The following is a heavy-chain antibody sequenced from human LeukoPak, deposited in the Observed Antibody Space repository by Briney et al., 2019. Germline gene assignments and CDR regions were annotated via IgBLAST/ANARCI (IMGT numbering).Heavy chain of an antibody. CDR3: ARGSTSCYGCEAPYYYYYMDV. Sequence: SETLSLTCTVSGGSISSSSYYWGWIRQPPGKGLEWIGSIYYSGSTYYNPSLKSRVTISVDTSKNQFSLKLSSVTAADTAVYYCARGSTSCYGCEAPYYYYYMDVWGKGTTVTISS. CDR2: IYYSGST. V-gene: IGHV4-39*07. D-gene: IGHD2-2*01. J-gene: IGHJ6*03. CDR1: GGSISSSSYY.